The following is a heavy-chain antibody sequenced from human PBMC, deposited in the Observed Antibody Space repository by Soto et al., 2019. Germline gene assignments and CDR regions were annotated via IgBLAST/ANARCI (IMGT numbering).Heavy chain of an antibody. CDR1: GFTCGGYG. D-gene: IGHD6-19*01. V-gene: IGHV3-30*18. CDR3: AKGGRQWLVTSDFNY. J-gene: IGHJ4*02. Sequence: PGGSLRLSCAASGFTCGGYGMHWVRQAPGKGLEWAAGISYDGRNTYYADSVQGRFAISRDNSKNTMYLQMNSLRAEDTAVYYCAKGGRQWLVTSDFNYWGQGALVTVSS. CDR2: ISYDGRNT.